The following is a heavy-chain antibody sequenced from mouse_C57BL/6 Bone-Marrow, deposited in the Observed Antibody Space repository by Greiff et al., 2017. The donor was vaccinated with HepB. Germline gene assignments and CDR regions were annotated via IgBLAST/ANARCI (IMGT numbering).Heavy chain of an antibody. Sequence: QVQLQQSGAELVKPGASVKLSCKASGYTFTSYWMHWVKQRPGQGLEWIGMIHPNSGSTNYNEKFKSKATLTVDKSSSTTYMQLSSLTSEDSAVYYCARCLLLPFDAMDYWGQGTSVTVSA. J-gene: IGHJ4*01. CDR1: GYTFTSYW. D-gene: IGHD1-1*01. CDR3: ARCLLLPFDAMDY. CDR2: IHPNSGST. V-gene: IGHV1-64*01.